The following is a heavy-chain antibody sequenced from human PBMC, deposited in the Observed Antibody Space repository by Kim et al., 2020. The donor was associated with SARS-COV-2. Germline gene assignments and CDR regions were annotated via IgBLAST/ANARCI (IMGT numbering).Heavy chain of an antibody. CDR3: ARDTGSGTNTVSFFDY. V-gene: IGHV1-18*03. D-gene: IGHD3-10*01. J-gene: IGHJ4*02. CDR2: ISAYNGNT. Sequence: ASVKVSCKTSGYTFNMYGITWVRQAPGQGPEWMGWISAYNGNTKYAQMLQGRVTMTTDTSTSTAYMELRSLRSDDMAVYYCARDTGSGTNTVSFFDYWGQGTLVIVSS. CDR1: GYTFNMYG.